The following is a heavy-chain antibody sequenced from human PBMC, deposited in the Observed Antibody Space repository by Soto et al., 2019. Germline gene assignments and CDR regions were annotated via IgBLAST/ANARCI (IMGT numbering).Heavy chain of an antibody. CDR3: ARGGGIAVAGSVLYYFDYYYGMDV. CDR2: IYYSGST. J-gene: IGHJ6*02. V-gene: IGHV4-59*01. Sequence: SETLSLTCTVSGGSISSYYWSWIRQPPGKGLEWIGYIYYSGSTNYNPSLKSRVTISVDTSKNQFSLKLSSVTAADTAVYYCARGGGIAVAGSVLYYFDYYYGMDVWGQGTTVTVSS. D-gene: IGHD6-19*01. CDR1: GGSISSYY.